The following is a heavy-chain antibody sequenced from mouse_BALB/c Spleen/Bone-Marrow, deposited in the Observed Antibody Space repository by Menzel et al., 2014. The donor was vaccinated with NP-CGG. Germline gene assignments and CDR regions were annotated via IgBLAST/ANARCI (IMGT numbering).Heavy chain of an antibody. V-gene: IGHV1-54*01. Sequence: VQVVESGAELVRPGTSVKVSCKASGYAFTNYLIEWVKPRPGQGLGWIGVINPGSGGTNYNEKFKGKATLTADKSSSPAYMQLSSLTSDDSAVYFCARRDYSFAYWGQGTLVTVSA. CDR2: INPGSGGT. CDR1: GYAFTNYL. D-gene: IGHD2-13*01. CDR3: ARRDYSFAY. J-gene: IGHJ3*01.